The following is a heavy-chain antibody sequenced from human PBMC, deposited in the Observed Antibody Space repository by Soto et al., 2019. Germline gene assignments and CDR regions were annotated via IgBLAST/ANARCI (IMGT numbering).Heavy chain of an antibody. V-gene: IGHV4-34*01. J-gene: IGHJ4*02. D-gene: IGHD3-22*01. Sequence: SETLSLTCAVYGGSFSGYYWSWIRQPPGKGLEWIGEINHSGSTNYNPSLESRVTISVDTSKNQFSLKLISVTAADTAVYYCARGRITMIVALDYWGQGTLVTVSS. CDR3: ARGRITMIVALDY. CDR1: GGSFSGYY. CDR2: INHSGST.